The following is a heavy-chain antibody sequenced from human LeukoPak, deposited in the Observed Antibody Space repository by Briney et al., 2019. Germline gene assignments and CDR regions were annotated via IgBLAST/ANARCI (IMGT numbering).Heavy chain of an antibody. D-gene: IGHD6-13*01. CDR3: ARDLPYSSSWESIDY. CDR2: ISTYNGNT. J-gene: IGHJ4*02. CDR1: GYTFTSYG. Sequence: ASVKVSCKASGYTFTSYGIIWVRQAPGQGLEWIGWISTYNGNTNYAQKIQGRVIMTTDTSTSTAYMELRSLRSDDTAVYYCARDLPYSSSWESIDYWGQGTLVTVST. V-gene: IGHV1-18*01.